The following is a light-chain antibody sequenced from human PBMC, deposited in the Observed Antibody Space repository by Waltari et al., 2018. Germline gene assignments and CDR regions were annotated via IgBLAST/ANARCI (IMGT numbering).Light chain of an antibody. Sequence: EIVLTQSPCTLPLSPGERATLSCRASQSITSNYLAWYQQRPGQAPKLLLYDASTRDTGIPDRFSGSGSGTDFTLTISRLEPEDFAVYYCQQCGRSLYTFGQGTTLEIK. J-gene: IGKJ2*01. CDR1: QSITSNY. V-gene: IGKV3-20*01. CDR2: DAS. CDR3: QQCGRSLYT.